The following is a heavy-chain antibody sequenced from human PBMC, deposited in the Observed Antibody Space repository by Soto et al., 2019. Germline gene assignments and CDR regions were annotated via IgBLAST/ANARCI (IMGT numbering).Heavy chain of an antibody. CDR1: GFTFTSSA. CDR2: IVVGSGNT. V-gene: IGHV1-58*01. Sequence: VASVKVSCKASGFTFTSSAVQWVRQARGQRLEWIGWIVVGSGNTNYAQKFQERVTITRDMSTSTAYMELSSLRSEDTAVYYCAAGLTEHYYYYGMDVWGQAPTVTVSS. D-gene: IGHD1-26*01. J-gene: IGHJ6*02. CDR3: AAGLTEHYYYYGMDV.